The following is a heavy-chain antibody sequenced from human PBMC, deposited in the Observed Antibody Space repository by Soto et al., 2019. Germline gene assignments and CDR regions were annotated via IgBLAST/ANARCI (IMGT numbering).Heavy chain of an antibody. J-gene: IGHJ5*02. CDR1: GFTFTSSA. CDR2: IVVGSGNT. D-gene: IGHD5-12*01. CDR3: AADRYSGYDYNWFDP. Sequence: ASVKVSCKASGFTFTSSAVQWVRQARGQRLEWIGWIVVGSGNTNYAQKFQERVTITSYMSTSTAYMELSSLRSEDTAVYYCAADRYSGYDYNWFDPWGQGTLVTV. V-gene: IGHV1-58*01.